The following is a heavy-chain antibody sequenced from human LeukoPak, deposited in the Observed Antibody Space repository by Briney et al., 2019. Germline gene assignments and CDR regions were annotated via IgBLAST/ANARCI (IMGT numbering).Heavy chain of an antibody. CDR3: ARGLHYYDSSGYYGAFDI. CDR2: INPSGGST. V-gene: IGHV1-46*01. CDR1: GYTFTSYY. D-gene: IGHD3-22*01. Sequence: ASVKVSCKASGYTFTSYYMHWVRQAPGQGLEWMGIINPSGGSTSYAQKFQGRVTMTRDMSTSTVYMELSSLRSEDTAVYYCARGLHYYDSSGYYGAFDIWGQGTMVTVSS. J-gene: IGHJ3*02.